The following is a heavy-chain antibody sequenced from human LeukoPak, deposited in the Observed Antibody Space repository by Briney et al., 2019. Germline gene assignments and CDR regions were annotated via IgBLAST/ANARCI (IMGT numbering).Heavy chain of an antibody. D-gene: IGHD2-2*01. J-gene: IGHJ4*02. V-gene: IGHV3-64*01. CDR3: ARDAPYCSSTCCYSDY. CDR2: ISSNGGST. CDR1: GFTFSSYA. Sequence: GGSLRLSCAASGFTFSSYAMHWVRQAPGKGLEYVSAISSNGGSTYYANSVKGRFTISRDNSKNTLYLQMGSLRAEDMAVYYCARDAPYCSSTCCYSDYWGQGTLVTVSS.